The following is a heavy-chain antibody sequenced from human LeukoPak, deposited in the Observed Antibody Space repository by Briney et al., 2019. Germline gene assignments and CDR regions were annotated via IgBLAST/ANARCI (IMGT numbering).Heavy chain of an antibody. CDR3: ARGRGGTGTRALYFDY. V-gene: IGHV3-64*01. Sequence: GGSLRLSCAASGFTFSSYAMHWVRQAPGEGLEYVSAISSNGGSTYYANSVKGRFTISRDNSKNTLYLQMGSLRAEDMAVYYCARGRGGTGTRALYFDYWGQGTLVTVSS. CDR1: GFTFSSYA. CDR2: ISSNGGST. J-gene: IGHJ4*02. D-gene: IGHD1-1*01.